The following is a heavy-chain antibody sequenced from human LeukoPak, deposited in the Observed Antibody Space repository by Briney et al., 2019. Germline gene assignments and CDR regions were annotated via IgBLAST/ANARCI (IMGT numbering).Heavy chain of an antibody. CDR1: GGSISNYY. J-gene: IGHJ4*02. Sequence: PSETLSLTCTVSGGSISNYYRSWIRQPAGKGLEWIGHIYISGSTNYNPSLKNRVTMSVDTSKNQFSLKLSSVTAADTAVYYCARARSSTGDFDYWGQGTLVTVSS. V-gene: IGHV4-4*07. D-gene: IGHD6-13*01. CDR2: IYISGST. CDR3: ARARSSTGDFDY.